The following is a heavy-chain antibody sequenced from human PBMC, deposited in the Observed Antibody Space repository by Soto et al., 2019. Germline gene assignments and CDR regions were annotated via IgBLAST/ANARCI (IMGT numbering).Heavy chain of an antibody. CDR2: IIPILGIA. CDR1: GGTFSSYT. Sequence: QVQLVQSGAEVKKPGSSVKVSCKASGGTFSSYTISWVRQAPGQGLEWMGRIIPILGIANYAQKFQGRVTITADKSTSTAYMELSSLRSEDTAVYYCARTTGGTNYFDSWGQGTLVTVSS. J-gene: IGHJ4*02. V-gene: IGHV1-69*02. CDR3: ARTTGGTNYFDS. D-gene: IGHD3-16*01.